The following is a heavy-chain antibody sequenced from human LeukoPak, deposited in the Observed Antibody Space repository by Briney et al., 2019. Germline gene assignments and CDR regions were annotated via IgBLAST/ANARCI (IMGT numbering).Heavy chain of an antibody. J-gene: IGHJ4*02. V-gene: IGHV3-30*02. D-gene: IGHD1-26*01. CDR2: LRYDGSNK. CDR1: GFTFSAYG. Sequence: SGGSLRLSCAASGFTFSAYGMHWVRQAPGKGLEWVAFLRYDGSNKYYADSVQGRLSISRDNSRNTLFLQMNSLRVEDTAVYYCARDGIRSGNYPNYFDYWGQGALVTVSS. CDR3: ARDGIRSGNYPNYFDY.